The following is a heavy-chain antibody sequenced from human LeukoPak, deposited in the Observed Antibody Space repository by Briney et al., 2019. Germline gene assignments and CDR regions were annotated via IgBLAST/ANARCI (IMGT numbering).Heavy chain of an antibody. J-gene: IGHJ5*02. D-gene: IGHD6-13*01. CDR1: GFTFSDYY. CDR2: ISSSSSYT. V-gene: IGHV3-11*06. Sequence: KTGGSLRLSCAASGFTFSDYYMSWIRQAPGKGLEWVSYISSSSSYTNYADFVKGRFTISRDNSKNTLYLQMNSLRTDDTAVYYCASSSWSRSNWFDPWGQGTLVTVSS. CDR3: ASSSWSRSNWFDP.